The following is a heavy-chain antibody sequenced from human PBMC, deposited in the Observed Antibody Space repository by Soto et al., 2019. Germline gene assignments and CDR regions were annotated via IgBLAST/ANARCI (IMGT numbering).Heavy chain of an antibody. CDR2: IIPIGGTA. V-gene: IGHV1-69*12. D-gene: IGHD3-16*01. CDR3: EGELLGFGYTYADL. Sequence: QVQLVQSGAEVKEPGSSVKVSCKASGGTFSSYAISWVRQAPGQGLEWMGGIIPIGGTANYAQKFQGRVTMIADASTSTAYVELGSLRSEEPAVYCCEGELLGFGYTYADLWGQGATVTVSS. CDR1: GGTFSSYA. J-gene: IGHJ6*02.